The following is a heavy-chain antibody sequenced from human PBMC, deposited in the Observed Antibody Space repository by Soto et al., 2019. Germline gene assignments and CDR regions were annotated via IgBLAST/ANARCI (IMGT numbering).Heavy chain of an antibody. Sequence: VQLQESGPGLVKPSETLALPRTVSCGFVSRPYWSWIRQPPGKGLEWIGYIYYSGNTNYNPSLKSRVTISVDTSKNQFSLKLSSVTAADTAVYYCGLTTPSGWFDPWGQGTLVTVSS. CDR2: IYYSGNT. J-gene: IGHJ5*02. CDR1: CGFVSRPY. V-gene: IGHV4-59*02. CDR3: GLTTPSGWFDP.